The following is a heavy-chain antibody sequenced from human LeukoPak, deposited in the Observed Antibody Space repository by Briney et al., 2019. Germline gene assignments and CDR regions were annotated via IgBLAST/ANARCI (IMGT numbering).Heavy chain of an antibody. CDR2: IYTSGST. CDR1: GASISSATDY. J-gene: IGHJ5*02. V-gene: IGHV4-61*02. CDR3: ARHPVGATPNWFDP. Sequence: SQTLSLTCTVSGASISSATDYWSWIRQPAGKGLEWIGRIYTSGSTNYNPSLKSRVTMSVDTSKNQFSLKLSSVTAADTAVYYCARHPVGATPNWFDPWGQGTLVTVSS. D-gene: IGHD1-26*01.